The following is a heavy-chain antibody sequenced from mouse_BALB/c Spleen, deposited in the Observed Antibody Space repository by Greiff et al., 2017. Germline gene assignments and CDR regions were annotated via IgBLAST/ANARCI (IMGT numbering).Heavy chain of an antibody. J-gene: IGHJ2*01. CDR2: IYPGSGST. CDR1: GYTFTDYV. V-gene: IGHV1-77*01. D-gene: IGHD3-3*01. CDR3: ARGTFYYFDD. Sequence: QVQLQQSGPELVKPGASVKMSCKASGYTFTDYVISWVKQRTGQGLEWIGEIYPGSGSTYYNEKFKGKATLTADKSSNTAYMQLSSLTSEDSAVYFCARGTFYYFDDWGQGTTLTVSS.